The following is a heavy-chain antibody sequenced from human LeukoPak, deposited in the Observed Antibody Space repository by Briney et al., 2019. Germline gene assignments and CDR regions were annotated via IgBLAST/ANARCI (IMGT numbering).Heavy chain of an antibody. CDR1: GYTLTELS. CDR2: FDPEDGET. Sequence: ASGKVSCKVSGYTLTELSMHWVRQAPGKGLEWMGGFDPEDGETIYAQKFQGRVTMTEDTSTDTAYMELSSLRSEDTAVYYCATGKPRRVVAQSGVQASFDYWGQGTLVTVSS. D-gene: IGHD5-12*01. CDR3: ATGKPRRVVAQSGVQASFDY. J-gene: IGHJ4*02. V-gene: IGHV1-24*01.